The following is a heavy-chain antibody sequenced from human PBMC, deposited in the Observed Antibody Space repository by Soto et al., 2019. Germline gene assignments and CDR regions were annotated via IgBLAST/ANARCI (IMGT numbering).Heavy chain of an antibody. D-gene: IGHD3-10*01. CDR3: ARDRAGNALTSYGMDV. CDR2: SISIFGTA. V-gene: IGHV1-69*13. Sequence: ASVKVSCKASGGTFSSYASSWVRQAPGQGLEWVGGSISIFGTANYAQKFQGRVTIPADESTSTAYMALSSLRSEDTAVYYCARDRAGNALTSYGMDVWGQGTTVTVSS. CDR1: GGTFSSYA. J-gene: IGHJ6*02.